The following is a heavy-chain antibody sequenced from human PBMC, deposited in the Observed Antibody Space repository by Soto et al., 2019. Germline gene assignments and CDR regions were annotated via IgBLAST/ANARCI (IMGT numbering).Heavy chain of an antibody. CDR2: TRNKANSYTT. D-gene: IGHD1-1*01. Sequence: GGSLRLSCAASGFTFSDHYMDWVRQAPGKGLEWVGRTRNKANSYTTEYAASVKGRFTISRDDSKNSLYLQMNSLKTEDTAVYYCARDAGLETDYWGQGTLVTVSS. V-gene: IGHV3-72*01. CDR3: ARDAGLETDY. J-gene: IGHJ4*02. CDR1: GFTFSDHY.